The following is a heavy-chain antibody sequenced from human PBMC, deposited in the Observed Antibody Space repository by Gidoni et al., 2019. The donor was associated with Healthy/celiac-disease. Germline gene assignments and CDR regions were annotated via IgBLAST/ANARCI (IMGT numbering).Heavy chain of an antibody. V-gene: IGHV4-39*01. J-gene: IGHJ4*02. Sequence: QLQLQESGPGLVKPSETLSLTCTVSGCSISSRSYYWGWIRQPPGKGLEWIGSIYYSGSTYYNPSLKSRVTISVDTSKNQFSLKLSSVTAADTAVYYCARMTVTTDIDYWGQGTLVTVSS. CDR2: IYYSGST. CDR1: GCSISSRSYY. D-gene: IGHD4-17*01. CDR3: ARMTVTTDIDY.